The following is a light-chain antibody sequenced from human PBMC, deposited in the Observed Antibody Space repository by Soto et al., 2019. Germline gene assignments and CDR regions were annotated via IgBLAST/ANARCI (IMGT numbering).Light chain of an antibody. CDR1: QSISYY. CDR2: GAS. Sequence: DIQMTQSPSSLSAYVGDRVNITCRASQSISYYLNWYQQKPGRAPNLLMYGASSLQSGVPSRFTDSGSGTEFTLTITSLQPGDFATYYCQQTYTTPLTFGGGTKVEIK. CDR3: QQTYTTPLT. V-gene: IGKV1-39*01. J-gene: IGKJ4*01.